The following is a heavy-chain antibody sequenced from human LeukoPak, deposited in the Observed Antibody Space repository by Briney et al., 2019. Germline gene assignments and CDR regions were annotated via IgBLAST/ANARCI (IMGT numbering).Heavy chain of an antibody. Sequence: ASVKVSCKASGYTFTGYYMHWVRQAPGQGLEWMGWINPNSGGTNYAQKFQGRVTMTRDTSISTAYMELSRLRSDDTAVYYCARDEGTYYYDSSGYYYNYWGKGTLVTVSS. CDR3: ARDEGTYYYDSSGYYYNY. V-gene: IGHV1-2*02. CDR2: INPNSGGT. D-gene: IGHD3-22*01. CDR1: GYTFTGYY. J-gene: IGHJ4*02.